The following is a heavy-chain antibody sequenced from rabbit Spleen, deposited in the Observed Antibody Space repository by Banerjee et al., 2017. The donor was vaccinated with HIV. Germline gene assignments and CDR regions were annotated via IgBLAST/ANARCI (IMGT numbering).Heavy chain of an antibody. CDR1: GFSFSSRDY. CDR3: ARDTGTSFSSYGMDL. Sequence: QSLEESGGDMVKPGASLTLTCTASGFSFSSRDYMCWVRQAPGKGLEWIACIAGDSSGFTYSATWAKGRFTISKTSSTTVTLQMTSLTVADTATYFCARDTGTSFSSYGMDLWGPGTLVTVS. D-gene: IGHD7-1*01. CDR2: IAGDSSGFT. J-gene: IGHJ6*01. V-gene: IGHV1S40*01.